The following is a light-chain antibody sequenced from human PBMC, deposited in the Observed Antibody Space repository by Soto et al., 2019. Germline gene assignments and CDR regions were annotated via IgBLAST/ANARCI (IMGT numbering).Light chain of an antibody. CDR2: DAS. CDR1: QSISSW. Sequence: DIQMTQSPSTLSASVGDTVTITCRASQSISSWLAWYQQKPGKAPKLLIYDASSLESGVPSRFSGSGSGTEFTLTISSLQPEDFATYYRLQDYNYPWTFGQGTKVDNK. V-gene: IGKV1-5*01. J-gene: IGKJ1*01. CDR3: LQDYNYPWT.